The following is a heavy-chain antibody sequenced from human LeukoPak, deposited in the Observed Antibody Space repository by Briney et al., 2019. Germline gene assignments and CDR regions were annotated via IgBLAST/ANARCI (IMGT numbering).Heavy chain of an antibody. J-gene: IGHJ4*02. D-gene: IGHD5-18*01. V-gene: IGHV4-59*11. CDR2: MFDSVTS. CDR3: ATIKRGYPFGYFDF. Sequence: SETLSLTCTVSGGSFSSHYWVWIRQSPGKGLVWIAYMFDSVTSKDNMSDSVTSKDSPSLKSRLTLSADTSKNQFSLRLSCVTAADTAVYYCATIKRGYPFGYFDFWGQGILVTVSS. CDR1: GGSFSSHY.